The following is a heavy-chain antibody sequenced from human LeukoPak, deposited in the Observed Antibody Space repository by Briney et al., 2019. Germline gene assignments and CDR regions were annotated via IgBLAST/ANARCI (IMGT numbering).Heavy chain of an antibody. CDR2: IYYSGST. J-gene: IGHJ5*02. CDR1: GGSISSHY. Sequence: SETLSLTCTVSGGSISSHYWSWIRQPPGKGLEWIGYIYYSGSTNYNPSLKSRVTISVDTSKNQFSLKLSSVTAADTAVYYCARDRRLNWFDPWGQGTLVTVSS. D-gene: IGHD6-6*01. CDR3: ARDRRLNWFDP. V-gene: IGHV4-59*11.